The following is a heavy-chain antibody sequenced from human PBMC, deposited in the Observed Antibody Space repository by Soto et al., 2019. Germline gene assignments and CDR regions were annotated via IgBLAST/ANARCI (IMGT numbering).Heavy chain of an antibody. V-gene: IGHV1-69*13. CDR2: IIPIFGTA. J-gene: IGHJ6*01. CDR1: GGTFSSYA. D-gene: IGHD6-13*01. CDR3: ARVVEAAGTSYYYYGMDV. Sequence: GASVKVSCKASGGTFSSYAISWVRQAPGQGLEWMGGIIPIFGTANYAQKFQGRVTITADESTSTAYMELSSLRSEDTAVYYCARVVEAAGTSYYYYGMDVWGQGTTVTVCS.